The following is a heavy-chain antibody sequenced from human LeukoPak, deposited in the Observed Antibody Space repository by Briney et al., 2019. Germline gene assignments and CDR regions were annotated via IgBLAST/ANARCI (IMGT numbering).Heavy chain of an antibody. CDR1: GGTFSSYA. CDR3: ARDLRRTYSSSWYYFDY. V-gene: IGHV1-69*01. D-gene: IGHD6-13*01. CDR2: IIPIFGTA. J-gene: IGHJ4*02. Sequence: GSSVKVSCKTSGGTFSSYAISWVRQAPGQGLEWTGGIIPIFGTANYAQKFQGRVTITADESTSTAYMELSSLRSEDTAVYYCARDLRRTYSSSWYYFDYWGQGTLVTVSS.